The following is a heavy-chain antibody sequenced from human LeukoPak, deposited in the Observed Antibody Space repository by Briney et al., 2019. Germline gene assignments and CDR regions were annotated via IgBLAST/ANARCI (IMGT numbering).Heavy chain of an antibody. V-gene: IGHV4-34*01. CDR3: ARSGYLRMDV. CDR2: INHSGST. D-gene: IGHD6-25*01. J-gene: IGHJ6*02. Sequence: SETLSLTCAVYGGSFSGYYWSWIRQPPGKGLEWIGEINHSGSTNYNPSLKSRVTISVDTSKNQFSLKLSSETAADTAVYYCARSGYLRMDVWGQGTTVTVSS. CDR1: GGSFSGYY.